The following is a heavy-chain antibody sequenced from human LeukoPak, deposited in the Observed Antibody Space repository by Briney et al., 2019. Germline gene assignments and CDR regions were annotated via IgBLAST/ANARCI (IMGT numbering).Heavy chain of an antibody. D-gene: IGHD3-22*01. CDR3: ARERDSSGYYLLDY. J-gene: IGHJ4*02. V-gene: IGHV3-33*01. Sequence: GGSLRLSCAASGVTFSSYGMRWVRHAPGKGLGWVSVIWYDGSNKYYADSVKGRFTISRDNSKNTLYLQMNSLRAEDTAVYYCARERDSSGYYLLDYWGQGTLVTVSS. CDR1: GVTFSSYG. CDR2: IWYDGSNK.